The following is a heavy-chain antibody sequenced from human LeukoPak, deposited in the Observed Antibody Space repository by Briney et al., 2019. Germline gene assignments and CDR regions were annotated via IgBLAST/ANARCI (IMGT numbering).Heavy chain of an antibody. CDR3: ARGHSSGWPRD. CDR1: GYTFTSYA. D-gene: IGHD6-19*01. CDR2: INAGNGNT. Sequence: ASVKVSCKASGYTFTSYAMHWVRQAPGQRLEGMGWINAGNGNTKYSQKLQGRVTITRDTSASTDYMELSSLRAEDTAVYYCARGHSSGWPRDWGEGTLVTAS. J-gene: IGHJ4*01. V-gene: IGHV1-3*01.